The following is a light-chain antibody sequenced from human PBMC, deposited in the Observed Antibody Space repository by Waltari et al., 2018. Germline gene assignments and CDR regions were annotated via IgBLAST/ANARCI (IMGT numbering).Light chain of an antibody. J-gene: IGLJ2*01. CDR2: SND. Sequence: QSVLTQPPSASGTPGQRVTTSCSGSNSNIGSNPVNWYQQVPGPAPKLLIYSNDQRPSGVPDRFSGSKSGTAASLAISGLQSEDEADYYCATWDDRLTGVVFGGGTKVTVL. CDR1: NSNIGSNP. CDR3: ATWDDRLTGVV. V-gene: IGLV1-44*01.